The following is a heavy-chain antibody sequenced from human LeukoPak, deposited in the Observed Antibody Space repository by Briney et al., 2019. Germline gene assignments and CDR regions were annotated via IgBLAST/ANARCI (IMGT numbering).Heavy chain of an antibody. D-gene: IGHD2-2*01. CDR2: INPNSGGT. V-gene: IGHV1-2*02. Sequence: ASVKVSCKASGYTFTGYYMHWVRQAPGQGLEWMGWINPNSGGTNYAQKFQGRVTMTRDTSISTAYMELSRLRSDDTAVYYCARDPGGVGYCSSTSCPTSEWGQGTLVTVSS. J-gene: IGHJ4*02. CDR3: ARDPGGVGYCSSTSCPTSE. CDR1: GYTFTGYY.